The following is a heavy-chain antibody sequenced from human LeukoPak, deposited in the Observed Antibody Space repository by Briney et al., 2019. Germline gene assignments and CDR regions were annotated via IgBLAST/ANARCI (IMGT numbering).Heavy chain of an antibody. CDR3: ARDGSESSSWYY. J-gene: IGHJ4*02. D-gene: IGHD6-13*01. Sequence: GGSLRLSCAASGLTVSSNYMSWVRQAPGKGLEWVSVIYSGGSTYYADSVKGRFTISTDNSKNTLYLQMNSLRAEDTAVYYCARDGSESSSWYYWGQGTLVTVSS. CDR1: GLTVSSNY. CDR2: IYSGGST. V-gene: IGHV3-53*01.